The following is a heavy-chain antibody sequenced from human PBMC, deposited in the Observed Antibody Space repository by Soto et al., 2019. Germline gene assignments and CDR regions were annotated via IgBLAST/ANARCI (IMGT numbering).Heavy chain of an antibody. Sequence: GGSLRLSCAASGFTVSSNYMSWVRQAPGKGLEWVSVIYSGGSTYYADSVKGRFTISRDNSKNTLYLQMNSLRAEDTAVYYCARDPGQADSSPGYYSGMDVWGQGTTVTVSS. V-gene: IGHV3-53*01. CDR2: IYSGGST. D-gene: IGHD6-13*01. CDR3: ARDPGQADSSPGYYSGMDV. CDR1: GFTVSSNY. J-gene: IGHJ6*02.